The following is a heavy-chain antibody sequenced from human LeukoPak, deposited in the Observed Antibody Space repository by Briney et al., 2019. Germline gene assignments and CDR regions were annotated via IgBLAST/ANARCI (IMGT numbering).Heavy chain of an antibody. D-gene: IGHD1-26*01. V-gene: IGHV1-8*01. CDR1: GYTFTSYD. CDR2: MNPNIVNT. Sequence: ASVKVSCKASGYTFTSYDINWVRQATGQGLEWIGWMNPNIVNTGYAQKLQGKVTMTRNTSITTAYMELSSLRSEDTGVYYCARSWLRLYSGSFGGFDYWGQGTLATVSS. CDR3: ARSWLRLYSGSFGGFDY. J-gene: IGHJ4*02.